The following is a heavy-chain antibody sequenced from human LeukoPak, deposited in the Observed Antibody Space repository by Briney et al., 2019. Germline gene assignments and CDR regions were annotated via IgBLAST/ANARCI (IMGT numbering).Heavy chain of an antibody. CDR1: GGTFSSYA. D-gene: IGHD2-21*02. CDR2: IIPIFGTA. V-gene: IGHV1-69*05. J-gene: IGHJ6*03. Sequence: ASVKVSCKASGGTFSSYAISWVRQAPGQGLEWMGGIIPIFGTANYAQKFQGRVTITTDESTSTAYMDLRSLRSDDTAVYYCASGTADYYLDVWGKGSTVTVSS. CDR3: ASGTADYYLDV.